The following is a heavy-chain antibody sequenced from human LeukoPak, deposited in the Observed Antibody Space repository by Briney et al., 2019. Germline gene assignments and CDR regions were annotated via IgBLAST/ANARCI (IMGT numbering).Heavy chain of an antibody. V-gene: IGHV3-23*01. J-gene: IGHJ2*01. CDR1: GFTFSSYG. CDR3: AKVDSFWYFDL. D-gene: IGHD3-9*01. Sequence: GGSLRLSCAASGFTFSSYGMHWVRQAPGKGVEWVSAIDGRGGSTYYAHSVKGRFTVSRDNSKNTFFVQMNSLRADDTAVYYCAKVDSFWYFDLWGRGTLVTVSS. CDR2: IDGRGGST.